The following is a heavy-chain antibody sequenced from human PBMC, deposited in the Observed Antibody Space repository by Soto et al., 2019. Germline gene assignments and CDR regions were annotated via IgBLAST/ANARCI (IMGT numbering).Heavy chain of an antibody. CDR3: ARDKGRQQLGGNYYYITDI. CDR2: IIPLFRTP. D-gene: IGHD3-3*02. V-gene: IGHV1-69*12. J-gene: IGHJ6*02. Sequence: QVQLVQSGAEVKKPGSSVKVSCKASGGTFRSSAFSWVRQAPGQGLEWMGGIIPLFRTPDYGQRFQGRVTITADESAGTVYMELRGLRSEDTAVYFCARDKGRQQLGGNYYYITDIWGQGTTVTVSS. CDR1: GGTFRSSA.